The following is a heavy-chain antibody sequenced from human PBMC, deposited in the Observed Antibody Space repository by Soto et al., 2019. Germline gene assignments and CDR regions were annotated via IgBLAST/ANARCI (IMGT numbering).Heavy chain of an antibody. CDR1: SGSISSSNG. CDR2: IYHSGST. D-gene: IGHD2-15*01. V-gene: IGHV4-4*02. J-gene: IGHJ4*02. Sequence: PSETLSLTCAVSSGSISSSNGWSWVRQPPGKGLEWIGEIYHSGSTNYNPSLKSRVAISVDKSKNQFSLKLSSVTAADTAVYYCARVLIAANIFDYWGQGTLVTVSS. CDR3: ARVLIAANIFDY.